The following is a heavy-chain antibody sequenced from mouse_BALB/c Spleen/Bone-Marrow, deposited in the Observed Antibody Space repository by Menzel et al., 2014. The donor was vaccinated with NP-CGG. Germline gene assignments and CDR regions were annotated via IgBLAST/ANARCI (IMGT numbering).Heavy chain of an antibody. V-gene: IGHV1-7*01. CDR3: ARYWDAY. J-gene: IGHJ3*01. D-gene: IGHD4-1*01. Sequence: VQLQESGAELAKPGASVKMSCKASGYTFTNYWMHWVKQRPGQGLEWIGYIDPNTYYTRYNQKFKDKATLTADKSSSTAYLQLSSLTSEDSAVYYCARYWDAYWGQGTLVTVSA. CDR1: GYTFTNYW. CDR2: IDPNTYYT.